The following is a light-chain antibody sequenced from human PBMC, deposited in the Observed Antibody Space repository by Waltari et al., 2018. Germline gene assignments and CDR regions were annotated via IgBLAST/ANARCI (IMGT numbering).Light chain of an antibody. CDR1: ATNLGRAY. CDR3: AAWDDSLSGRVM. J-gene: IGLJ2*01. Sequence: QSVLTQPASASGAPGQRVTISFSASATNLGRAYVYWYRQRPGPAPKPPILMNDPRPSGVPDRFSGSQSGTSASLASSGLRSEDEADYYCAAWDDSLSGRVMIGGGTKLTVL. V-gene: IGLV1-47*01. CDR2: MND.